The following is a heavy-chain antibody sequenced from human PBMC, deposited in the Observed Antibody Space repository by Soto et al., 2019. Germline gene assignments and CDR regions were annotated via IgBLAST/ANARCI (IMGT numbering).Heavy chain of an antibody. J-gene: IGHJ4*02. CDR2: IYSSGNT. Sequence: PGGSLRLSCAASGFTVSSSYMSWVRQAPGKGLEWVSVIYSSGNTYYADSVKGRFTISRDNSKNTLYLQMNSLRAEDTAMYYCARIPDYGGYFDYWGQGTLVTVSS. D-gene: IGHD4-17*01. CDR3: ARIPDYGGYFDY. CDR1: GFTVSSSY. V-gene: IGHV3-66*01.